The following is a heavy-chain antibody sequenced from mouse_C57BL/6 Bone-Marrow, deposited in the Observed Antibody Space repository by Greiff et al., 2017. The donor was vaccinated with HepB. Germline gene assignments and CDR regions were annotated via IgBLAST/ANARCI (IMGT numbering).Heavy chain of an antibody. CDR2: IDPETGGT. D-gene: IGHD2-10*01. J-gene: IGHJ2*01. CDR3: TPYYGNFDY. Sequence: HGLEWIGAIDPETGGTAYNQKFKGKAILTADKSSSTAYMELRSLTSEDSAVYYCTPYYGNFDYWGQGTTLTVSS. V-gene: IGHV1-15*01.